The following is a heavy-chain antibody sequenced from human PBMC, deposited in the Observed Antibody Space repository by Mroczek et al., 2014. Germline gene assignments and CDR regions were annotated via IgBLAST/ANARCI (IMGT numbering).Heavy chain of an antibody. J-gene: IGHJ6*02. V-gene: IGHV1-2*02. CDR2: INPNSGGT. D-gene: IGHD2-2*02. Sequence: SGAEVKKPGASVKVSCKASGYTFTGYYMHWVRQAPGQGLEWMGWINPNSGGTNYAQKFQGRVTMTRDTSISTAYMELSRLRSDDTAVYYCARDQEWCSSTSCYTGVYYYYYGMDVWGPRDPRSPSP. CDR1: GYTFTGYY. CDR3: ARDQEWCSSTSCYTGVYYYYYGMDV.